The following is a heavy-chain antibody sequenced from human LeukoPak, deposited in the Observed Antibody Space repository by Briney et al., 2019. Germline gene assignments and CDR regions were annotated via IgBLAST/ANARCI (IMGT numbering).Heavy chain of an antibody. D-gene: IGHD3-3*01. V-gene: IGHV3-23*01. Sequence: PGGSLRLSCAASGFTFSSYAMTWVRQAPGKGLDWVSAISGSAGSTYYADSVKGRFTISRDNSKNTLYLQMNSLRAEDTAVYYCARDRFPTTNYDFWSGYPSNWGQGTMVTVSS. CDR1: GFTFSSYA. J-gene: IGHJ3*01. CDR2: ISGSAGST. CDR3: ARDRFPTTNYDFWSGYPSN.